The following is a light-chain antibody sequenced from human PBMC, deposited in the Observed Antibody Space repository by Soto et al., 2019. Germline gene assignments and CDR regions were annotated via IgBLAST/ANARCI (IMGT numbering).Light chain of an antibody. J-gene: IGLJ2*01. V-gene: IGLV2-14*03. Sequence: QSALTQPASVSGAPGQSITISCTGTSSDLGRYNYVSWYQHSPGKAPKLIISDVSDRPSGVSNRFSGSKSGTTASLTISGLQSEDEADYYCGSYTSSDTMIFGGGTKVTVL. CDR2: DVS. CDR1: SSDLGRYNY. CDR3: GSYTSSDTMI.